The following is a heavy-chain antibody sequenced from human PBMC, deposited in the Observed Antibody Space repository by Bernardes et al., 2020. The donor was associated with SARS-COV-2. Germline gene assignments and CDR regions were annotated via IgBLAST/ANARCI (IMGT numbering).Heavy chain of an antibody. CDR2: IYWNDDT. CDR1: GFSLSTSGVG. J-gene: IGHJ6*02. V-gene: IGHV2-5*04. D-gene: IGHD2-21*02. Sequence: SGPTLVKPTQTLTLTCTFSGFSLSTSGVGVGWIRQPPGKALEWLAFIYWNDDTRYRPSLKSRLTITKDTSKNQVVLTMTNMEPVDTGTYYCVHLQIMVVAGHCYHSGDDVSGQRTTGAVS. CDR3: VHLQIMVVAGHCYHSGDDV.